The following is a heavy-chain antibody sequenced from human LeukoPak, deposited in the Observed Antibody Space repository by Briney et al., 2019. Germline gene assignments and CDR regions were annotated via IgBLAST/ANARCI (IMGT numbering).Heavy chain of an antibody. CDR3: ARGGVDYYGSGTYYLMYYFDY. D-gene: IGHD3-10*01. V-gene: IGHV3-23*01. Sequence: PGGSLRLSCAGSGFPFSSHGMNWVRQAPGKGLEWVSGISGSGGATYYADSVKGRFTISRDDPHNTLYLQMNSLRAEDTAVYFCARGGVDYYGSGTYYLMYYFDYWGQGALVTVSS. CDR2: ISGSGGAT. CDR1: GFPFSSHG. J-gene: IGHJ4*02.